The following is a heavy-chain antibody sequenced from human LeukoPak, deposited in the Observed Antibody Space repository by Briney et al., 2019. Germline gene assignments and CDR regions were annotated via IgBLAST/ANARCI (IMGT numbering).Heavy chain of an antibody. D-gene: IGHD3-3*01. J-gene: IGHJ5*02. V-gene: IGHV1-18*01. CDR1: GYTFTSYG. Sequence: ASVKVSCKASGYTFTSYGISWVRQAPGQGPEWMGWISAYNGNTNYAQKLQGRVTMTTDTSTSTAYMELRSLRSDDTAVYYCARDRRAGLRFLEWSPFDPWGQGTLVTVSS. CDR2: ISAYNGNT. CDR3: ARDRRAGLRFLEWSPFDP.